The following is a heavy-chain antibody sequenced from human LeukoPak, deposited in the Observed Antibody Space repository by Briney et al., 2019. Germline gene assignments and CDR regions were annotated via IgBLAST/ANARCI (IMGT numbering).Heavy chain of an antibody. CDR1: GGAISGYY. V-gene: IGHV4-4*07. CDR2: IYSSGST. J-gene: IGHJ6*03. Sequence: PSETLSLTCTVSGGAISGYYWNWIRQPAGKGLEWIGRIYSSGSTTYNPSLKSRVTMSVDTSKKLFSLKLSSVTAADTAVYYCARDIVVVPGYYYMDVWGKGTTVTVSS. D-gene: IGHD2-2*01. CDR3: ARDIVVVPGYYYMDV.